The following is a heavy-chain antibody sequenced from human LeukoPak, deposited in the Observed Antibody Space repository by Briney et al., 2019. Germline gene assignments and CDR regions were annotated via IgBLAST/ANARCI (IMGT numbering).Heavy chain of an antibody. Sequence: GASVKVSCKASGYTFTSYYMHWVRQAPGQGLEWMGIINPSGGSTSYAQKFQGRVTMTRDMSTSTVYMELSSLRSEDTAVYYCASTIAAAGTQTAQEIDYWGQGTLVTVSS. CDR3: ASTIAAAGTQTAQEIDY. CDR1: GYTFTSYY. CDR2: INPSGGST. V-gene: IGHV1-46*01. D-gene: IGHD6-13*01. J-gene: IGHJ4*02.